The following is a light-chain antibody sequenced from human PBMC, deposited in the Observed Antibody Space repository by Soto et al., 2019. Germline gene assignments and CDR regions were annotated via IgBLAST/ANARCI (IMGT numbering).Light chain of an antibody. V-gene: IGLV1-40*01. J-gene: IGLJ2*01. CDR1: SSNIGAGYD. Sequence: QSVLTQPPSVSGAPGQRVTISCTGNSSNIGAGYDVHWYQQLPGKAPKLLIFGNSHRPSGVPDRFFGSKSGTSASLAITGLQAEDEADYYCASHAGRKNIIFGGGTKLTVL. CDR2: GNS. CDR3: ASHAGRKNII.